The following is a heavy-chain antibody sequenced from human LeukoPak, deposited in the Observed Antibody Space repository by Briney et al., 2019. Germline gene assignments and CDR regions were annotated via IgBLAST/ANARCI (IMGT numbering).Heavy chain of an antibody. Sequence: ASVTVSCKASGYTLSGHYIYWVRQAPGLGLEWMAWLNPLTGATNYAQNFQGRVTVTGDTSISTVYMELNWLKYDDTAVYYCARVPRSSYDRNGNYFLDFWGQGTLVTVSS. CDR1: GYTLSGHY. CDR3: ARVPRSSYDRNGNYFLDF. V-gene: IGHV1-2*02. CDR2: LNPLTGAT. D-gene: IGHD3-22*01. J-gene: IGHJ4*02.